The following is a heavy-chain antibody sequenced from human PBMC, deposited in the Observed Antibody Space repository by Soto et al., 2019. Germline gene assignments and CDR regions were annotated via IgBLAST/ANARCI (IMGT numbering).Heavy chain of an antibody. CDR3: ARDLGYYDSSGRRSAFDI. V-gene: IGHV3-21*01. J-gene: IGHJ3*02. Sequence: KAGGSLRLSCAASGFTFSSYSMNWVRQAPGKGLEWVSSISSSSSYIYYADSVKGRFTISRDNAKNSLYLQMNSLRAEDTAVYYCARDLGYYDSSGRRSAFDIWGQGTIVTVSS. CDR2: ISSSSSYI. D-gene: IGHD3-22*01. CDR1: GFTFSSYS.